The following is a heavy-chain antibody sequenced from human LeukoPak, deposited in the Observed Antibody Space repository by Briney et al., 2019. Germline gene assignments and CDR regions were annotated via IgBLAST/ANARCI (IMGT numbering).Heavy chain of an antibody. Sequence: ASRTRPPTGTVSGGSTSSYYWTWIRHPPGKELEWIGYTNYSGSTNYNPSLKSRVTISVDTSKNQFSLKLSSVTAADTAVYYCARELGCSSTSCQTDDAFDIWGQGTMVTVSS. CDR3: ARELGCSSTSCQTDDAFDI. CDR2: TNYSGST. V-gene: IGHV4-59*13. CDR1: GGSTSSYY. J-gene: IGHJ3*02. D-gene: IGHD2-2*01.